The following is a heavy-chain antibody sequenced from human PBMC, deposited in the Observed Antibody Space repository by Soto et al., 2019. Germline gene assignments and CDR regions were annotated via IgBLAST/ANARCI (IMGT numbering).Heavy chain of an antibody. CDR3: ARDRGQWLVPIDY. V-gene: IGHV3-7*01. Sequence: GGSLRLSCAASGFTFSSYWMSWVRQAPGKGLEWVANIKQDGSEKYYVDSVKGRFTISRDNAKNSLYLQMNSLRAEDTAVYYCARDRGQWLVPIDYWGQGTLVTVSS. CDR1: GFTFSSYW. D-gene: IGHD6-19*01. CDR2: IKQDGSEK. J-gene: IGHJ4*02.